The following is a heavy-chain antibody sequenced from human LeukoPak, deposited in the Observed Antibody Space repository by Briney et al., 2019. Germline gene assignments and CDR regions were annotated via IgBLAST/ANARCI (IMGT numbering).Heavy chain of an antibody. J-gene: IGHJ4*02. CDR2: IYHSGST. D-gene: IGHD3-10*02. Sequence: SETLSLTCAVSGGSISSGGYSWSWIRQPPGEGLEWIGYIYHSGSTYYNPSLKSRVTISVDRSKNQFSLKLSSVTAADTAVYYCARGPISRTMLPFFDYWGQGTLVTVSS. CDR3: ARGPISRTMLPFFDY. CDR1: GGSISSGGYS. V-gene: IGHV4-30-2*01.